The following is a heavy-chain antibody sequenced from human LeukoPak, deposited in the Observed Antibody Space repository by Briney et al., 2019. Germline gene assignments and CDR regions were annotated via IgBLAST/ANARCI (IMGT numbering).Heavy chain of an antibody. V-gene: IGHV3-30*18. J-gene: IGHJ4*02. Sequence: GGSLRLSCAASGFTFSSYGMHWVRQAPGKGLEWVAVISYDGSNKYYVGSVKGRFTISRDNSKNALYLQMNSLRVEDTAVYYCAKRFSSGWDFDYWGQGTLVTVSS. D-gene: IGHD6-19*01. CDR2: ISYDGSNK. CDR1: GFTFSSYG. CDR3: AKRFSSGWDFDY.